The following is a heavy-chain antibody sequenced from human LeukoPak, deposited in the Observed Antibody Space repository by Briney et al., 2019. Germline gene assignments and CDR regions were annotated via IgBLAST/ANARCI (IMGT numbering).Heavy chain of an antibody. D-gene: IGHD3-16*01. CDR3: ARGGLRYFAL. CDR2: LKEDGSEK. J-gene: IGHJ5*02. V-gene: IGHV3-7*04. CDR1: GFTFSNYW. Sequence: GGSLRLSCAASGFTFSNYWMSWVRQAPGKGLEWVANLKEDGSEKYYVDSVKGRFTISRDNGKNSLYLQMNSLRVEDTAVYYCARGGLRYFALWGQGALVTVSS.